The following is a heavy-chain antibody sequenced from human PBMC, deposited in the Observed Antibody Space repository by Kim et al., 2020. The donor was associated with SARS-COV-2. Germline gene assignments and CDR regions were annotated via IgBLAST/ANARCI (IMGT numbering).Heavy chain of an antibody. Sequence: GESLKISCAASGFTFSSYWMHWVRQAPGKGLVWVSRIKTDGSTTIYADSVRGRFTISRDNAKNTLYLQMNSLIAEDTAVYYCARDLGWILYDYWGQGTLVTVSS. CDR1: GFTFSSYW. J-gene: IGHJ4*02. D-gene: IGHD3-3*01. V-gene: IGHV3-74*01. CDR2: IKTDGSTT. CDR3: ARDLGWILYDY.